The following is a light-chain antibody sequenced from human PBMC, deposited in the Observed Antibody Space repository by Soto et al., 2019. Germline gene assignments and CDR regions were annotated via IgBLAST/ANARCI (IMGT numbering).Light chain of an antibody. CDR1: SSDVGGYNY. J-gene: IGLJ1*01. Sequence: QSVLTQPASVSGSPGQSITISCTGTSSDVGGYNYVSWYQQHPGKAPKLLIYDVSNRPSGVSNRFSGSKSGNTASLTISGLQAEDEADYYCSSYTSSSTPCVFGTGPRSPS. CDR2: DVS. V-gene: IGLV2-14*03. CDR3: SSYTSSSTPCV.